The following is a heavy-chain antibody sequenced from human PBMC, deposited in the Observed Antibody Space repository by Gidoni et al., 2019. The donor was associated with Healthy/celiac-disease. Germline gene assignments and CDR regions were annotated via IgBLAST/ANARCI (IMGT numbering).Heavy chain of an antibody. CDR1: GYTFTGYY. Sequence: QVQLVQSGAEVKKPGASVKVSCKASGYTFTGYYMPWVRQAPGQGLEWMGWINPNSGGTNYAQKFQGRVTMTRDTSISTAYMELSRLRSDDTAVYYCARVTLGYCSGGSCDYYYYGMDVWGQGTTVTVSS. D-gene: IGHD2-15*01. CDR3: ARVTLGYCSGGSCDYYYYGMDV. CDR2: INPNSGGT. V-gene: IGHV1-2*02. J-gene: IGHJ6*02.